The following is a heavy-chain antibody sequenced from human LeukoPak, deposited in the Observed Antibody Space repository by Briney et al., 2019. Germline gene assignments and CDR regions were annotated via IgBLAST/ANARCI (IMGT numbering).Heavy chain of an antibody. CDR2: IKQDGSEK. CDR1: GFTFCSYW. CDR3: ARERTDFGSLRGDFDY. D-gene: IGHD1-26*01. J-gene: IGHJ4*02. V-gene: IGHV3-7*01. Sequence: GGALLLSFAAAGFTFCSYWMSWVRRAPGKGREWVATIKQDGSEKYYVDSVKGRFTISRDNAKNSLYLQMNSMRAEDTAVYYCARERTDFGSLRGDFDYWGQGTLVTVSS.